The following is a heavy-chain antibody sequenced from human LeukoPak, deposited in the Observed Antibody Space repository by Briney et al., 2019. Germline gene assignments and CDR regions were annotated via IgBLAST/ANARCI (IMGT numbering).Heavy chain of an antibody. D-gene: IGHD2-2*01. CDR2: INHSGST. J-gene: IGHJ6*03. CDR3: ARVAVAPAIYARSYYYYMDV. CDR1: GGSFSGYY. V-gene: IGHV4-34*01. Sequence: PSETLSLTCAVYGGSFSGYYWSWIRQPPGKGLEWIGEINHSGSTNYNPSLKSRVTLSVDTSKNQFSLKLSSVTAADTAVYYCARVAVAPAIYARSYYYYMDVWGKGTTVTVSS.